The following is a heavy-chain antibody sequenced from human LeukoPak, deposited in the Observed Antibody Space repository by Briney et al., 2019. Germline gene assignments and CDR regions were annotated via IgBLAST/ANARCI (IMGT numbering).Heavy chain of an antibody. V-gene: IGHV1-18*01. CDR2: ISAYNGDT. J-gene: IGHJ4*02. Sequence: ASVKVSCKTSVYTFTSHGISWVRQAPGQGLERMGWISAYNGDTDYAQNLQGRVTMTTDTSSSTAYMELRSLRSDDTAVYYCARDGRYCSGGSCYSAFWGQGTLVTVSS. CDR3: ARDGRYCSGGSCYSAF. CDR1: VYTFTSHG. D-gene: IGHD2-15*01.